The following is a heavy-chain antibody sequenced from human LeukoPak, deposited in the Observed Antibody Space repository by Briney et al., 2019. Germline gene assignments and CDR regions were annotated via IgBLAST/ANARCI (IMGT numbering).Heavy chain of an antibody. Sequence: ASVEVSCKASGYTFTSYDINWVRQATGQGLEWMGWISAYNGNTNYAQKLQGRVTMTTDTSTSTAYMELRSLRSDDTAVYYCARDRPFYDILTGYYTSDYWGQGTLVTVSS. CDR2: ISAYNGNT. J-gene: IGHJ4*02. CDR3: ARDRPFYDILTGYYTSDY. D-gene: IGHD3-9*01. V-gene: IGHV1-18*01. CDR1: GYTFTSYD.